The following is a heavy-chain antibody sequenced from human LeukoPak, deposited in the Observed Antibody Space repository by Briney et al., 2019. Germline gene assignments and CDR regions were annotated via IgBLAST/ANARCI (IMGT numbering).Heavy chain of an antibody. CDR1: GFTFKNYA. D-gene: IGHD3-16*01. Sequence: GRSLRLSCAASGFTFKNYAMHWVRQAPGKGLEWVSGISWSGTTTGYADSVKGRFTISRDSAKNSLYLQMDSLRVEDTGLYYCAKDESTGGFAPGYFYGMGVWGQGTTVTVSS. CDR3: AKDESTGGFAPGYFYGMGV. V-gene: IGHV3-9*01. CDR2: ISWSGTTT. J-gene: IGHJ6*02.